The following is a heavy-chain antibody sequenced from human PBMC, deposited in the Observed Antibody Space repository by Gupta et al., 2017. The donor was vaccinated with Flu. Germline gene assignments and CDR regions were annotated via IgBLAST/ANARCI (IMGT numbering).Heavy chain of an antibody. CDR2: ISSSSSYI. CDR1: GCTFSSYS. J-gene: IGHJ3*02. D-gene: IGHD3-22*01. CDR3: ARDSPDSGYYYNAFDI. Sequence: EVQLVESGGGLVKPGWSLRLSCAASGCTFSSYSMNWVRQAPGKGLEWVSSISSSSSYIYYADSVKGRFTISRDNAKNSLYLQMHSLRAEDTAVYYCARDSPDSGYYYNAFDIWGQGTMVTVSS. V-gene: IGHV3-21*01.